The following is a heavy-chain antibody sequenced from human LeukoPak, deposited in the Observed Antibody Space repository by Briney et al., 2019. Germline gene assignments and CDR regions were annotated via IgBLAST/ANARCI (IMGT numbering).Heavy chain of an antibody. CDR1: GYSFTSYW. CDR3: ARGEDTAMVTFDY. CDR2: IYPGDSDT. Sequence: GESLKISCKGSGYSFTSYWIGWVRQMPGNGLEWMGVIYPGDSDTRYSPSFQGQVTISADKSISTAYLQWSSLKASDTAMYYCARGEDTAMVTFDYWGQGTLVTVSS. J-gene: IGHJ4*02. D-gene: IGHD5-18*01. V-gene: IGHV5-51*01.